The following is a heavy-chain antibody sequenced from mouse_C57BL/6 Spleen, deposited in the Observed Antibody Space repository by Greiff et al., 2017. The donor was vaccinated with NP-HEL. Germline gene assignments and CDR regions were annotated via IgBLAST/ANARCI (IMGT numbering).Heavy chain of an antibody. CDR3: ARQGLYSNYDY. D-gene: IGHD2-5*01. V-gene: IGHV1-81*01. CDR2: IYPRSGNT. Sequence: VQLQESGAELARPGASVKLSCKASGYTFTSYGISWVKQRTGQGLEWIGEIYPRSGNTYYNEKFKGKATLTADKSSSTAYMELRSLTSEDSAVYFCARQGLYSNYDYWGQGTTLTVSS. J-gene: IGHJ2*01. CDR1: GYTFTSYG.